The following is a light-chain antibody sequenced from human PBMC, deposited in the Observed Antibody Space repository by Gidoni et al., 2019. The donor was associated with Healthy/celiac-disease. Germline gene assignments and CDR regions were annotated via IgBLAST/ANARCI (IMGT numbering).Light chain of an antibody. CDR2: DAS. V-gene: IGKV3-11*01. Sequence: EIVSTQSPATLSLSPGERATLPCRASQSVSSYLAWYQQKPGQAPRLLIYDASNRATGIPARFSGSGSGTDFTLTISSLEPEDFAVYYCQQRSNWPPYTFAQGTKLEIK. J-gene: IGKJ2*01. CDR1: QSVSSY. CDR3: QQRSNWPPYT.